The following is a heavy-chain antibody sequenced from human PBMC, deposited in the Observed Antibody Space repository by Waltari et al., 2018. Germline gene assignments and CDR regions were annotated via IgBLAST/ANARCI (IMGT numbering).Heavy chain of an antibody. CDR3: AKGGDDVVVINWLDA. J-gene: IGHJ5*02. V-gene: IGHV3-30*18. D-gene: IGHD3-22*01. Sequence: QVQLVESGGGVVQPGRSLRLSCEASGFRFSSYGIHWVRQAPGKGLEWVAVISYDGSEKTFADSVKGRFAISRDNSKNTVFLQMNSLTSDDTAVYYCAKGGDDVVVINWLDAWGRGTRVTVSS. CDR2: ISYDGSEK. CDR1: GFRFSSYG.